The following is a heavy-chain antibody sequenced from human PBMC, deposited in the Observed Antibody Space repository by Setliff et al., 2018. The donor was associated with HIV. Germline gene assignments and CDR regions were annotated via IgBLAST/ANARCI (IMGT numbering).Heavy chain of an antibody. V-gene: IGHV4-34*01. CDR3: ARVRGRYYYHYAMDV. Sequence: SETLSLTCAVYGGSFSGYYWSWIRQPPGKGPEWIGEINDNGSTNYNPSLKSRVTISVDTSKNQFSLKLSSVTAADTAVYYCARVRGRYYYHYAMDVWGQGTTVTVS. J-gene: IGHJ6*02. CDR1: GGSFSGYY. CDR2: INDNGST. D-gene: IGHD3-10*01.